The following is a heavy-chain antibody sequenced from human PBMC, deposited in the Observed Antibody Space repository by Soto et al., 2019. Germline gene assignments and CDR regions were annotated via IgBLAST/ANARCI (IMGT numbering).Heavy chain of an antibody. Sequence: GGSLRLSCAASGFTFSSYSMNWVRQAPGKGLEWVSSISSSSSYIYYADSVKGRFTISRDNAKNSLYLQMNSLRAEDTAVYYCARDGLVVPAAGPFDYWGRGTLGTVSS. V-gene: IGHV3-21*01. D-gene: IGHD2-2*01. CDR3: ARDGLVVPAAGPFDY. CDR2: ISSSSSYI. J-gene: IGHJ4*02. CDR1: GFTFSSYS.